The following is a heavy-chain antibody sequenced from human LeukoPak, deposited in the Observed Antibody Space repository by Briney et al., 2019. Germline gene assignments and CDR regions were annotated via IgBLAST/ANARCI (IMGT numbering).Heavy chain of an antibody. V-gene: IGHV4-31*03. J-gene: IGHJ3*02. Sequence: SETLSLTCTVSGGSISSGVYYWSWIRQHPGKGLEWIGYIYYSGSTYYNPSLKSRVTISVDTSKNQFSLKLSSVTAADTAVYYCARDRAVGYGDYVGAFDIWGQGTMVTVSS. CDR3: ARDRAVGYGDYVGAFDI. CDR1: GGSISSGVYY. CDR2: IYYSGST. D-gene: IGHD4-17*01.